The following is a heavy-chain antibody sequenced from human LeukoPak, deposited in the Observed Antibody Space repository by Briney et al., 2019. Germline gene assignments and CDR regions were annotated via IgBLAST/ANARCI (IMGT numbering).Heavy chain of an antibody. V-gene: IGHV4-59*08. CDR2: IYSSGST. CDR3: ARSPRSRTTDH. Sequence: SDTLSISGTFSGGSISSYYWSWNWEPPGYGLERIGSIYSSGSTNYIPSLKRRVTISVNTSKNQFLPKLSLVSAADTAVYYCARSPRSRTTDHRGQGTLVTVSS. D-gene: IGHD1-14*01. CDR1: GGSISSYY. J-gene: IGHJ4*01.